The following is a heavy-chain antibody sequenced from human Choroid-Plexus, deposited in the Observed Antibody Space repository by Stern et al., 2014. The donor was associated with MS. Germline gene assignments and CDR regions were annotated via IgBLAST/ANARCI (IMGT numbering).Heavy chain of an antibody. CDR3: AKDRQYLTYFFDH. CDR1: GFTFGSWA. Sequence: DQLVESGGGVVQPGRPLRLSCVASGFTFGSWAMHWVRQAPGKGLERVAGVSYDGSNKYYADSVKGRFTISRDNSQNTLYMQMSSLRPEDTAVYYCAKDRQYLTYFFDHWGQGSLVTVSS. CDR2: VSYDGSNK. V-gene: IGHV3-30*18. D-gene: IGHD2/OR15-2a*01. J-gene: IGHJ5*02.